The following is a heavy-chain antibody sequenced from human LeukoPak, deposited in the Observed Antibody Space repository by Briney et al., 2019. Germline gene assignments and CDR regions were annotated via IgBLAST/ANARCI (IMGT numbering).Heavy chain of an antibody. Sequence: SETLSLTCTVSGGSITSCTYHWSWIRQPAGKGLEWIGRIYASGSTNYNPSLKSRVTIAVDTSKNQFSLKLSSVTAADTAVYHCARVPFDYDSSGYYPRIDYWGQGTLVTVSS. V-gene: IGHV4-61*02. CDR2: IYASGST. D-gene: IGHD3-22*01. CDR3: ARVPFDYDSSGYYPRIDY. J-gene: IGHJ4*02. CDR1: GGSITSCTYH.